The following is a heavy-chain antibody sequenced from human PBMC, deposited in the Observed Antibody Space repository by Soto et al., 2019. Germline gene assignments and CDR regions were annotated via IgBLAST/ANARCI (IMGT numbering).Heavy chain of an antibody. Sequence: TSETLSLTCAVYGGSFSGYYWSWIRQPPGKGLEWIGEINHSGSTNYNPSLKSRVTISVDTSKSQFSLKLSSVTAADTAVYYCARGIRPGLIDYWGQGTLVTVSS. V-gene: IGHV4-34*01. D-gene: IGHD1-1*01. J-gene: IGHJ4*02. CDR3: ARGIRPGLIDY. CDR2: INHSGST. CDR1: GGSFSGYY.